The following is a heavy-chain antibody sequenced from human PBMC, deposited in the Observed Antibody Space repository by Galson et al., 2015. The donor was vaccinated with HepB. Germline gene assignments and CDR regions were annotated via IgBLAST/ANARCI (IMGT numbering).Heavy chain of an antibody. V-gene: IGHV1-46*01. CDR3: ATIRVGYCITTSCKADDFDI. CDR2: INPSGGRT. J-gene: IGHJ3*02. Sequence: SVKVSCKASGYTFTSYGISWVRQAPGQGLEWMGIINPSGGRTTYAQKFQDRVTMTRDTSTSTVYMELSSLRSEDTAVYYCATIRVGYCITTSCKADDFDIWGQGTMVTVSS. D-gene: IGHD2-2*01. CDR1: GYTFTSYG.